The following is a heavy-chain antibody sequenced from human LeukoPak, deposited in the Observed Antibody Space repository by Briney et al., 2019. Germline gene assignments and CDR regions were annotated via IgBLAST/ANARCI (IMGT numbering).Heavy chain of an antibody. CDR2: ISGSGGST. Sequence: PGGSLRLSCAASGFTFSSYAMSWVRQAPGKGLEWVSAISGSGGSTYYADSVKGRFTISRDNSKNTLYLQMNSLRAEDTAVYYCATRPSSGSYFDYWGQGTLVTVSS. CDR3: ATRPSSGSYFDY. V-gene: IGHV3-23*01. J-gene: IGHJ4*02. D-gene: IGHD1-26*01. CDR1: GFTFSSYA.